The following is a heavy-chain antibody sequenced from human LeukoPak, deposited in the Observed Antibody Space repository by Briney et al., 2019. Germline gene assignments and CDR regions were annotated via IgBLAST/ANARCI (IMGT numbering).Heavy chain of an antibody. Sequence: PGGSLRLSCAASGFTFSTYWMIWVRQAPGKGLEWVANIKEDGSEKYYVDSVKGRFTISRDNAKNSLYLQMNSLRVEDTAVYYCARAPYGENNWGQGTLVTVSS. V-gene: IGHV3-7*01. J-gene: IGHJ4*02. CDR3: ARAPYGENN. CDR1: GFTFSTYW. D-gene: IGHD4-17*01. CDR2: IKEDGSEK.